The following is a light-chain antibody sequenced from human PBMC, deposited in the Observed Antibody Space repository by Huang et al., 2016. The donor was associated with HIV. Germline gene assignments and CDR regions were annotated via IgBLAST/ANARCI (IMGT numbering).Light chain of an antibody. CDR2: GAS. V-gene: IGKV3-20*01. CDR1: QSVSSSY. J-gene: IGKJ1*01. CDR3: QQYGSSTGT. Sequence: EIVLTQSPGTLSLSPGERATLSCRASQSVSSSYLAWYQQKPGQAPRLLITGASSRAPGIPDRFSGSGAGTDFTLTISRLEPEDFAVYYCQQYGSSTGTCGQGTKVEIK.